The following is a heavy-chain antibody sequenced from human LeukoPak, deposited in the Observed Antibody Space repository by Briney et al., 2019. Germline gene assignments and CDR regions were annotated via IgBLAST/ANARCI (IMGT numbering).Heavy chain of an antibody. Sequence: GGSLRLSCTASGFTFSSYWMSWVRQAPGKGLEWVANIKQDGSEKYYVDSVKGRFTISRDNAKNSLYLQMNSLRAEDTAVYYCATGITGTKRVGYFDYWGQGTLVTVS. J-gene: IGHJ4*02. CDR3: ATGITGTKRVGYFDY. D-gene: IGHD1-20*01. V-gene: IGHV3-7*01. CDR2: IKQDGSEK. CDR1: GFTFSSYW.